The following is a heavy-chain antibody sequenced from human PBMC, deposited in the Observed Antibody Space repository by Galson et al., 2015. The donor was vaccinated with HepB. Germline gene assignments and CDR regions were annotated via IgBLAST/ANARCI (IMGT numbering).Heavy chain of an antibody. Sequence: SVKVSCKASGYSYSNYGISWVRQAPGQGLEWMGWISGYNGNTDYEEMLKGRVTMTADTSTRTVYMELRSLRSEDTALYYCARARYSNSPPDYWGLGTLVTVSSGRDDVFVTGGVRRYNWFDSWGQGTLVTVSS. CDR1: GYSYSNYG. V-gene: IGHV1-18*01. CDR2: ISGYNGNT. J-gene: IGHJ5*01. CDR3: ARARYSNSPPDYWGLGTLVTVSSGRDDVFVTGGVRRYNWFDS. D-gene: IGHD6-13*01.